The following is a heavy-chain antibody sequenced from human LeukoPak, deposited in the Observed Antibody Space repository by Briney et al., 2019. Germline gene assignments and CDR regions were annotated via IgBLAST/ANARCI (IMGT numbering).Heavy chain of an antibody. Sequence: SETLSLTCTVSGGSISSYYWSWIRQPPGKGLEWIGYIYYSGSTNYNPSLKSRVTISVDTSKNQFSLKLSSVTAADTAVYYCARHREVGIAAALDYWGQGTLVTVSS. V-gene: IGHV4-59*08. CDR2: IYYSGST. CDR1: GGSISSYY. D-gene: IGHD6-13*01. J-gene: IGHJ4*02. CDR3: ARHREVGIAAALDY.